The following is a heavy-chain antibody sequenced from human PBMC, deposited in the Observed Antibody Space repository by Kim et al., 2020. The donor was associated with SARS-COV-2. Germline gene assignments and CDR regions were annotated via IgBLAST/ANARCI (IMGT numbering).Heavy chain of an antibody. Sequence: GGSLRLSCAASGFTFSSYSMNWVRQAPGKGLEWVSSISSSSSYIYYADSVKGRFTISRDNAKNSLYLQMNSLRAEDTAVYYCARDHEWELLPPYYYYGMDVWGQGTTVTVSS. CDR2: ISSSSSYI. CDR1: GFTFSSYS. J-gene: IGHJ6*02. CDR3: ARDHEWELLPPYYYYGMDV. D-gene: IGHD1-26*01. V-gene: IGHV3-21*01.